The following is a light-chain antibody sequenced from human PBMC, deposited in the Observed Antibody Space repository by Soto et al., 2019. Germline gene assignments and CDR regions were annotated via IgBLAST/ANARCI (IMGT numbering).Light chain of an antibody. Sequence: QPVLTQPASVSGSPGQSITISCTGTNIDVGSYNFVSWYQQHPGKAPRLIIYDVSNRPSGVSNRFSGSKSGNTASLTISGLQAEDEADYYCCSYAGSSTYVFGTGTKVTVL. CDR2: DVS. CDR1: NIDVGSYNF. CDR3: CSYAGSSTYV. J-gene: IGLJ1*01. V-gene: IGLV2-23*02.